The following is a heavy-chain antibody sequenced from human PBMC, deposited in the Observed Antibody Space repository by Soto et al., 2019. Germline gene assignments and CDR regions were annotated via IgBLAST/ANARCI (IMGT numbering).Heavy chain of an antibody. D-gene: IGHD5-18*01. CDR2: IYYSGST. Sequence: SQTLSLTCTGSGGLISSYYRSWIRQPPGKGLEWIGYIYYSGSTNYNPSLKSRVTISVDTSKNQFSLKLSSVTAADTAVYYCARGGSYGCLLPRGRYYGIVVAAQRTPDTVSS. CDR3: ARGGSYGCLLPRGRYYGIVV. V-gene: IGHV4-59*01. J-gene: IGHJ6*02. CDR1: GGLISSYY.